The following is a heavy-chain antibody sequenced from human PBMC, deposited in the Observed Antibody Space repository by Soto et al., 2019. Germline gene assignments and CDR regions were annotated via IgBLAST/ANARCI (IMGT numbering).Heavy chain of an antibody. CDR2: IYYGGSI. CDR3: AREVSEGHSTFNYKFYGLDV. D-gene: IGHD3-3*01. J-gene: IGHJ6*02. CDR1: GVSVTSKNW. Sequence: QVQLQESGPGLVKPSGTLSLTCSVSGVSVTSKNWWTWVRQSPGKGLEWIGEIYYGGSINYNPSLKSRATISIDKSKNHFSLNLTSMTAADTAVYFCAREVSEGHSTFNYKFYGLDVWGQGTTVTVSS. V-gene: IGHV4-4*02.